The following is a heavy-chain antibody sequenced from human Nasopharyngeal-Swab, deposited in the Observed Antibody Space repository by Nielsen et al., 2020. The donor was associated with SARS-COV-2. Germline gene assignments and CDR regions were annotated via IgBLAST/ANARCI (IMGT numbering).Heavy chain of an antibody. V-gene: IGHV4-38-2*02. CDR3: ARRGNWFDP. D-gene: IGHD3-10*01. Sequence: SETLSLTCTVSGFSISSGYYWGWIRQPPGKGLEWIGNMYHSGSTFYNPSLKSRVTISVDTSRNQFSLTLNSVTAADTAVYYCARRGNWFDPWGQGTLVTVSS. CDR1: GFSISSGYY. J-gene: IGHJ5*02. CDR2: MYHSGST.